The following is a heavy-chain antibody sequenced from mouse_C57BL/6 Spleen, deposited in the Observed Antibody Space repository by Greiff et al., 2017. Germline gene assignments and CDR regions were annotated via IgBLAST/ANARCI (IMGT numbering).Heavy chain of an antibody. D-gene: IGHD2-4*01. J-gene: IGHJ3*01. CDR2: INPNNGGT. V-gene: IGHV1-18*01. Sequence: EVQLVESGPELVKPGASVKIPCKASGYTFTDYNMDWVKQSHGKSLEWIGDINPNNGGTIYNQKFKGKATLTVDKSSSTAYMELRSLTSEDTAVYYCARWDDYDGAWFAYWGQGTLVTVSA. CDR3: ARWDDYDGAWFAY. CDR1: GYTFTDYN.